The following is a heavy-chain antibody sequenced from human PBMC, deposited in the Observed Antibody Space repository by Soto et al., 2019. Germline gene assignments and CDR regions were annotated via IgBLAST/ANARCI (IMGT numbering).Heavy chain of an antibody. Sequence: AERARRVWWTASAGTFSRYCINGCRQAPGKGLEWVSYISSSSSIIYFGDPAKGRFTISRDNAKTSLYLQMNSLRDEDTAVYYCARSCSSGHQYLLTYPAQRTSDL. V-gene: IGHV3-48*02. CDR1: AGTFSRYC. D-gene: IGHD6-25*01. CDR3: ARSCSSGHQYLLTYPAQRTSDL. J-gene: IGHJ2*01. CDR2: ISSSSSII.